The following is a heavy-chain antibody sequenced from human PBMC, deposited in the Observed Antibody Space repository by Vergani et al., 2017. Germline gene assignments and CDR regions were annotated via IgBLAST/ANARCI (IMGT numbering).Heavy chain of an antibody. CDR2: IYYSGST. CDR1: GGSISSSSYY. CDR3: ARGRSGYSSSWYFDY. J-gene: IGHJ4*02. D-gene: IGHD6-13*01. V-gene: IGHV4-39*01. Sequence: QVQLQQWGAGLLKPSETLSLTCTVSGGSISSSSYYWGWIRQPPGKGLEWIGSIYYSGSTYYNPSLKSRVTISVDTSKNQFSLKLSSVTAADTAVYYCARGRSGYSSSWYFDYWGQGTLVTVSS.